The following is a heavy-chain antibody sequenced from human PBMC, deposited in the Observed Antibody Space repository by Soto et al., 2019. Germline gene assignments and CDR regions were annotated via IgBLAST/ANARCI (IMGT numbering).Heavy chain of an antibody. CDR3: ARGAGGSSSWYDY. J-gene: IGHJ4*02. V-gene: IGHV4-34*01. D-gene: IGHD6-13*01. CDR1: GGSFSGYY. CDR2: INHSGST. Sequence: PSETLSLTCAVYGGSFSGYYWSWIRQPPGKGLEWIGEINHSGSTNYNPSLKSRVTISVDTSKNQFSLKLSSVTAADTAVYYCARGAGGSSSWYDYWGQGTLVTVSS.